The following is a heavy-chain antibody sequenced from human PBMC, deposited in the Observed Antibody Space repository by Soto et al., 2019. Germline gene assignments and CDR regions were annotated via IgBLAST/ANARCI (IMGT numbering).Heavy chain of an antibody. D-gene: IGHD3-3*01. CDR2: YHTGAYT. J-gene: IGHJ3*02. CDR1: GFSVDFNY. CDR3: ARAVNTPVFRSAYDI. V-gene: IGHV3-66*01. Sequence: PGGSLRLSCAASGFSVDFNYITWVRQAPGKGLEWVSLYHTGAYTYYTDSVKGRFSISRDSSQNTIYLQMSGLRDEDTAVYYCARAVNTPVFRSAYDIWGPGTMVTVSS.